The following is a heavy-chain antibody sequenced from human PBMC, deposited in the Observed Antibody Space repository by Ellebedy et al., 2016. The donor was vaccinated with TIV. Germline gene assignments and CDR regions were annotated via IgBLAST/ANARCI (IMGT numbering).Heavy chain of an antibody. CDR3: ARDEGPVPNYRFDL. J-gene: IGHJ4*02. D-gene: IGHD4-17*01. Sequence: GGSLRLSXTASGFTFSTYSMSRVRLAPGRGLEWLCNIKEDGIQVVYLASVKGRFTISRDNAKFSLYLQMNSLRAEDTAVYYCARDEGPVPNYRFDLWGQGTLVTVSS. V-gene: IGHV3-7*01. CDR2: IKEDGIQV. CDR1: GFTFSTYS.